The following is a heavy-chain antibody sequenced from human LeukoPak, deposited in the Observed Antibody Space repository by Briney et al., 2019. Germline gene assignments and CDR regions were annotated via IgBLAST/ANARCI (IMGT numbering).Heavy chain of an antibody. CDR2: ISSSSSYI. Sequence: GGSLRLSCAASGFTFSSYSMNWVRQAPGKGLEWVSSISSSSSYIYYADSVKGRFTISRDNAKNSLYLQMNSLRAEDTAVYYCARVASGSYFLDYWGQGTLVTVSS. CDR1: GFTFSSYS. V-gene: IGHV3-21*01. D-gene: IGHD3-10*01. J-gene: IGHJ4*02. CDR3: ARVASGSYFLDY.